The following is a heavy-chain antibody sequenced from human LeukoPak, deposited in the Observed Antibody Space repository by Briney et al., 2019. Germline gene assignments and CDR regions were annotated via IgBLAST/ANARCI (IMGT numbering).Heavy chain of an antibody. Sequence: GGSLRLSCAASGVTFSSYARSWVRQPPGKGLQWVSAISGSGGSTYYADSVKGRFTISRDNSKNTLYLQMNSLRAEDTAVYYCAKNIAVAGTNYYYGMDVWGKGTTVTVSS. CDR2: ISGSGGST. CDR1: GVTFSSYA. CDR3: AKNIAVAGTNYYYGMDV. J-gene: IGHJ6*04. D-gene: IGHD6-19*01. V-gene: IGHV3-23*01.